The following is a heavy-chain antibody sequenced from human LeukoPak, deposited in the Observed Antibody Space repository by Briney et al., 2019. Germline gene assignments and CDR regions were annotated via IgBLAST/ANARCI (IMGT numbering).Heavy chain of an antibody. CDR2: ISAYNGNT. D-gene: IGHD6-19*01. J-gene: IGHJ4*02. CDR1: GYTFTSFG. Sequence: ASVKVSCKASGYTFTSFGISWVRQAPGQALEWMGWISAYNGNTNYAQKFQDRVTMTTHTSMSTAYMELRSLRSDDTAVYYCAKGIAVAGTRVDYWGQGTLVTVSS. CDR3: AKGIAVAGTRVDY. V-gene: IGHV1-18*01.